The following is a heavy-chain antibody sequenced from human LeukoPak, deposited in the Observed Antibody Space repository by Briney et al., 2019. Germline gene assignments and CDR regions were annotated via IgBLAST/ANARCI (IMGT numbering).Heavy chain of an antibody. Sequence: PSETLSLTCAVYNGSLGGDYWSWIRQPPGKGLEWIGEINHSGYTNYNPSLESRVTISVDTSKNQLSLKLTSLNDADTAVYFCATRPRDSSGYDYSYYFDSWGQGALVIVSS. CDR1: NGSLGGDY. V-gene: IGHV4-34*01. CDR2: INHSGYT. CDR3: ATRPRDSSGYDYSYYFDS. D-gene: IGHD3-22*01. J-gene: IGHJ4*02.